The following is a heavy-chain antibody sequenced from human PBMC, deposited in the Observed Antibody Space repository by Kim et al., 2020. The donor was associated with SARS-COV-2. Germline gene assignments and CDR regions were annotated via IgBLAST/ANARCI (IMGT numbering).Heavy chain of an antibody. V-gene: IGHV1-3*01. D-gene: IGHD2-15*01. J-gene: IGHJ4*02. Sequence: ASVKVSCKASGYTFTSYAMHWVRQAPGQRLEWMGWINAGNGNTKYSQKFQGRVTITRDTSASTAYMELSSLRSEDTAVYYCARLPYCSGGSCYDFDYWGQGTLVTVSS. CDR2: INAGNGNT. CDR1: GYTFTSYA. CDR3: ARLPYCSGGSCYDFDY.